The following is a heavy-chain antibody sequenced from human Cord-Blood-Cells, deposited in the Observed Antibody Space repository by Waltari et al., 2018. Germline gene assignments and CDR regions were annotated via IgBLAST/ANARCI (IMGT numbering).Heavy chain of an antibody. CDR1: GFTFSSYG. Sequence: QVQLVESGGGVVQPGRSLRLSCAASGFTFSSYGMHWVRQAPGKGLEWVAVRWYDGSNKYYADSVKGRFTISRDNSKNTLYLQMNSLRAEDTAVYYCARSPIAAAGTEFDYWGQGTLVTVSS. J-gene: IGHJ4*02. V-gene: IGHV3-33*01. CDR3: ARSPIAAAGTEFDY. D-gene: IGHD6-13*01. CDR2: RWYDGSNK.